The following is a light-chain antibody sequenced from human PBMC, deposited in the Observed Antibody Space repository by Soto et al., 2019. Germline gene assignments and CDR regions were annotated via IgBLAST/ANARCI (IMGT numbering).Light chain of an antibody. V-gene: IGLV2-8*01. Sequence: QSALTQPPSASGSPGQSVTLSCTGTSSDVGGYNYVSWYQQHPGKAPKLMIYEVSKQPSGVPDRFSGSKSGNTASLTVSGLQAEDEADYYCSSYAGSNNLVFGGGTKLTVL. CDR2: EVS. CDR1: SSDVGGYNY. CDR3: SSYAGSNNLV. J-gene: IGLJ2*01.